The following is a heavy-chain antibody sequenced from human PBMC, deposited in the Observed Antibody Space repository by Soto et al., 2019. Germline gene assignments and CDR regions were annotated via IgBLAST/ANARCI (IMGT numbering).Heavy chain of an antibody. D-gene: IGHD3-9*01. J-gene: IGHJ4*02. CDR2: ISYSGST. Sequence: SETLSLTCSVSGGSISSTSYHWGWIRQPPGKGLEWIGTISYSGSTYFNPSLKSRVTISVDTSKNQFSLRLNSVTAADTAVYYCARRPYYDILTGYNSDYWGQGTLVTVSS. CDR3: ARRPYYDILTGYNSDY. V-gene: IGHV4-39*01. CDR1: GGSISSTSYH.